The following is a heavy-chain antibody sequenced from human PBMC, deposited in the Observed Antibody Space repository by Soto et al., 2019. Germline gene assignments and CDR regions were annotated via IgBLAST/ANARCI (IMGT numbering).Heavy chain of an antibody. Sequence: QVQLEQSGAEVKKPGASVKVSCKASGYAFTSYAISWVRQAPGQGLEWMGWISGYNGNTNYAQKVQGRVIMDTDTSTSTAYMELRRLRSDDTAVYYCARDSMVRGVRGGMDVWGQGTTVTVSS. CDR3: ARDSMVRGVRGGMDV. J-gene: IGHJ6*02. D-gene: IGHD3-10*01. CDR2: ISGYNGNT. V-gene: IGHV1-18*01. CDR1: GYAFTSYA.